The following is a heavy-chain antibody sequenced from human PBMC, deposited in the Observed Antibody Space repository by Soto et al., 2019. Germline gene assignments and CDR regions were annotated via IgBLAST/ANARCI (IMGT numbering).Heavy chain of an antibody. CDR1: GYTFTSYD. J-gene: IGHJ4*02. D-gene: IGHD3-22*01. V-gene: IGHV1-8*01. CDR3: ARSDDDDRSGYLLPCGY. Sequence: QVQLVQSGAEVKKPGASVKVSCKASGYTFTSYDINWVRQATGQGLEWMGWMNPNSGNTGYAQKFQGRVTMTRNTSISTAYMELSSLRSEDTAVYYCARSDDDDRSGYLLPCGYWGQGTLVTVSS. CDR2: MNPNSGNT.